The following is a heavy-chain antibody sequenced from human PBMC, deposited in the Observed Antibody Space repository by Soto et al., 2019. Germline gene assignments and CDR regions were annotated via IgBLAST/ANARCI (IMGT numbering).Heavy chain of an antibody. CDR2: IVVGSGNT. V-gene: IGHV1-58*01. CDR3: AAAVYDYSNYPTYYYGMDV. J-gene: IGHJ6*02. Sequence: GASVKVSCKASGFTFTSSAVQWVRQARGQRLEWIGWIVVGSGNTNYAQKFQERVTITRDMSTSTAYMELSSLRSEDTAVYYCAAAVYDYSNYPTYYYGMDVWGQGTTVTVSS. D-gene: IGHD4-4*01. CDR1: GFTFTSSA.